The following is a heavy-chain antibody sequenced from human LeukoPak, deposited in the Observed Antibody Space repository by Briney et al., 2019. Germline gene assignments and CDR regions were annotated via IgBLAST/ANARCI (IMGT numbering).Heavy chain of an antibody. J-gene: IGHJ5*02. CDR2: IKQDGSEK. CDR1: GFTFSNYW. V-gene: IGHV3-7*05. CDR3: ARASDPWLQLT. Sequence: AGGSLRLSCAASGFTFSNYWMIGVRQAPGKGREWVGNIKQDGSEKRYADSVRGRFSISRDNAQTSLYLQMNSLRAEDTAVYYCARASDPWLQLTWGQGTLVTVSS. D-gene: IGHD5-24*01.